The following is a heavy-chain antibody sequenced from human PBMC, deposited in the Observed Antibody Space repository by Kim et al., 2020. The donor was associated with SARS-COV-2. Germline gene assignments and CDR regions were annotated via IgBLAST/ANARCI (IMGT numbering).Heavy chain of an antibody. V-gene: IGHV3-20*04. Sequence: GGSLRLSCGTSGFTFKEYGMTWVRQVPGEGLECVADITWNGGVTGYADSVKGRFIISRDNANNFLYLQMNSLRVEDTAFYYCARGPDILTGPIDLWGQGTLVTVSS. CDR1: GFTFKEYG. CDR2: ITWNGGVT. D-gene: IGHD3-9*01. CDR3: ARGPDILTGPIDL. J-gene: IGHJ5*02.